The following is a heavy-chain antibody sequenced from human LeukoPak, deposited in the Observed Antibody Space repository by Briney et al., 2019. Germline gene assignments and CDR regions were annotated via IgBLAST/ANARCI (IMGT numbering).Heavy chain of an antibody. J-gene: IGHJ4*02. Sequence: PGGSLRLSCAASGFTFSSYAMSWVRQAPGKGLEWVSAINGSGGSTYYADSVKGRFTISRDNSKNTLYLQMNSLRAEDTAVYYCAKDSSSSWRKGSYFDYWGQGTLVTVSS. CDR3: AKDSSSSWRKGSYFDY. CDR2: INGSGGST. V-gene: IGHV3-23*01. D-gene: IGHD6-13*01. CDR1: GFTFSSYA.